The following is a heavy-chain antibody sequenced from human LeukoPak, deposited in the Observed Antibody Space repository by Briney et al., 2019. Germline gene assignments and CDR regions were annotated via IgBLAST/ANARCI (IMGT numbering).Heavy chain of an antibody. J-gene: IGHJ4*02. CDR1: GGSISSYY. Sequence: SETLSLTCTVSGGSISSYYWSWLRQPPGKGLEWLGYIYYSGSTNYNPSLKSRVTISVDTSKNQFSLKLSSVTAADRAVYYCARGAPLWFGELWASFDYWGQGTLVTVSS. CDR2: IYYSGST. CDR3: ARGAPLWFGELWASFDY. V-gene: IGHV4-59*01. D-gene: IGHD3-10*01.